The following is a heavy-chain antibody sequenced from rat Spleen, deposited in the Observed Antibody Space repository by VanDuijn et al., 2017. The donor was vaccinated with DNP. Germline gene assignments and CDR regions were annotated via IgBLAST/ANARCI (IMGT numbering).Heavy chain of an antibody. CDR2: ISPSGGST. D-gene: IGHD1-11*01. J-gene: IGHJ4*01. V-gene: IGHV5-25*01. Sequence: EVQLVESGGGLVQPGRSLKLSCAASGFTFSNYDMAWVRQAPTKGLEWVASISPSGGSTYYRDSVKGRFTVSRDNAKSSLYLQMDSLRSEDTATYYCARHSYGGYSELTGAMDAWGQGTSVTVSS. CDR1: GFTFSNYD. CDR3: ARHSYGGYSELTGAMDA.